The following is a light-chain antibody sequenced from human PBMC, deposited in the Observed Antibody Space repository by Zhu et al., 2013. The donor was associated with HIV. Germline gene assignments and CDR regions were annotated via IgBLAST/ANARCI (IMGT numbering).Light chain of an antibody. J-gene: IGKJ1*01. V-gene: IGKV4-1*01. CDR3: QEYDTVPLT. Sequence: DIVMTQSPDSLAVSLGERATINCKSSQSVLYSSNGNNYLAWYQQKSGQSPRLLIYWASTRESGVPDRFSGSGSGTDFTLTISSLQPEDVATYYCQEYDTVPLTFGQGTKVEIK. CDR2: WAS. CDR1: QSVLYSSNGNNY.